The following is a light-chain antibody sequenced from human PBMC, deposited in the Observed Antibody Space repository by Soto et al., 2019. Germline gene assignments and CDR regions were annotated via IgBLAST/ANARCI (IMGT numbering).Light chain of an antibody. CDR1: QTISSW. CDR2: KAS. J-gene: IGKJ5*01. V-gene: IGKV1-5*03. CDR3: RQSYSTQIT. Sequence: DIQMPQSPSTLSGSVGDRVTITCRASQTISSWLAWYQQKPGKAPKLLIYKASTLKSGVPSRFSGSGSGTDFTLTISSLQPEDFATYYCRQSYSTQITFGQGTRLEIK.